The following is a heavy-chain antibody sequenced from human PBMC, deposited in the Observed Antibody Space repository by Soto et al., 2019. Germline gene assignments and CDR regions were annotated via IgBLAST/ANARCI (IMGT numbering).Heavy chain of an antibody. J-gene: IGHJ4*02. CDR3: ASYPPPWVVATVVY. CDR2: IYYSGST. D-gene: IGHD5-12*01. V-gene: IGHV4-39*07. Sequence: SETLSLTCTVSGGSISSSSYYWGWIRQPPGKGLEWIGSIYYSGSTYYNPSLKSRVTISVDTSTSTVYMELSSLRSEDTAVYYCASYPPPWVVATVVYWGQGTLVTVSS. CDR1: GGSISSSSYY.